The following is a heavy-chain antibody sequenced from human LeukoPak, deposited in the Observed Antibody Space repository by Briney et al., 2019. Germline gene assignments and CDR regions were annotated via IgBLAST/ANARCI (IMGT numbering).Heavy chain of an antibody. J-gene: IGHJ4*02. D-gene: IGHD2-15*01. CDR1: GFTFSSYA. CDR3: AKDGSSYCSGGSCYFFDY. V-gene: IGHV3-23*01. CDR2: IRGSGGST. Sequence: GGSLRLSCAASGFTFSSYAMSWVRQAPGKGLEWVSAIRGSGGSTYYADSVKGRFTISRDNSKNTLYLQMNSLRAEDTAVYYCAKDGSSYCSGGSCYFFDYWGQGTLVTVSS.